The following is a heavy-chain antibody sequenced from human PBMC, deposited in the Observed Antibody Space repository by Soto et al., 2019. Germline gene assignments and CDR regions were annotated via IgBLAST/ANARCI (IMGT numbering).Heavy chain of an antibody. D-gene: IGHD1-7*01. CDR1: GFTFSSYA. V-gene: IGHV3-23*01. CDR2: ISGSGGSI. J-gene: IGHJ4*02. CDR3: AKARLTGTTSGPDY. Sequence: HPGGSLRLSCAASGFTFSSYAMNWVRQAPGKGLEWVSLISGSGGSIYYADSVEGRFTISRDNSKNTLYLQMSSLRAEDTAMYFCAKARLTGTTSGPDYWGQGTLVTVSS.